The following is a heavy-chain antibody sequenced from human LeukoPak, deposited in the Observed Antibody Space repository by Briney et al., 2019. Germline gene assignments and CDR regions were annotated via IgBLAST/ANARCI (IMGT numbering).Heavy chain of an antibody. D-gene: IGHD3-22*01. CDR2: IYYGGST. Sequence: SETLSLTCTVSGGSISSSSYYWGWIRQPPGKGLEWIGSIYYGGSTYYNPSLKSRVTISVDTSKNQFSLKLSSVTAADTAVYYCAKTTFTYYYDSSGYYFDYWGQGTLVTVSS. CDR1: GGSISSSSYY. V-gene: IGHV4-39*01. CDR3: AKTTFTYYYDSSGYYFDY. J-gene: IGHJ4*02.